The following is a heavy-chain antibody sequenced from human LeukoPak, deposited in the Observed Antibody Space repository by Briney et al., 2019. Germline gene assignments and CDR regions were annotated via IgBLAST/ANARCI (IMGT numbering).Heavy chain of an antibody. CDR2: IYYSGST. Sequence: SETLSLTCTVSGGSISSSSYYWGWIRQPPGKGLEWIGSIYYSGSTYYNPSLKSRVTISVDTSKNQFSLKLSSVTAADTAVYYCARGRATRWFDPWGQGTLVTVSS. CDR3: ARGRATRWFDP. V-gene: IGHV4-39*07. CDR1: GGSISSSSYY. J-gene: IGHJ5*02.